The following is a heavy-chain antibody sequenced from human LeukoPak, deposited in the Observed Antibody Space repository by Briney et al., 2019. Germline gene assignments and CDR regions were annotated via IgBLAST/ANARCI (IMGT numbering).Heavy chain of an antibody. CDR2: ITGSGGWT. D-gene: IGHD4-17*01. CDR1: GLTFSNYA. J-gene: IGHJ3*02. V-gene: IGHV3-23*01. Sequence: GGSLRLSCAASGLTFSNYAMMWLRQAPGKGLEWVSAITGSGGWTLYADSVKGRFTISRDNSKNTLYLEMSSLRAEDTAAYYCAKDLDYGDSECAFDIWGQGTMVTVSS. CDR3: AKDLDYGDSECAFDI.